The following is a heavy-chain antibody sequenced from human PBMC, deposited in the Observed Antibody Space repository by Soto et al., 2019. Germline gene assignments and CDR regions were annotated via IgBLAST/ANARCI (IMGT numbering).Heavy chain of an antibody. CDR1: GFTFSSYG. D-gene: IGHD4-17*01. V-gene: IGHV3-30*18. CDR3: AKDRGYGGAAYYFDY. CDR2: ISYDGRNK. J-gene: IGHJ4*02. Sequence: PLRSVRLSCAACGFTFSSYGVQWARQYPGKGLEWLAVISYDGRNKYTADCVKGRFTISRDNSKNTLYLQMTRRRGEDPVVSYYAKDRGYGGAAYYFDYWAQGTLVTVSS.